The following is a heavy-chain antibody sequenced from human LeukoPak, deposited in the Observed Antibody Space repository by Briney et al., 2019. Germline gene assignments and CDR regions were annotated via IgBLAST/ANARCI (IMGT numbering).Heavy chain of an antibody. CDR3: AKRADYYDSSRALYDAFDL. V-gene: IGHV3-30*02. Sequence: GGSLRLSCAASGFTFSNYGMHWVRQAPGKGLEGVTFIRYDGSDKYYADSVKGRFTISRDNSKHTLFLQMNRLRVADTAVYYCAKRADYYDSSRALYDAFDLWGQGTMVTVSS. D-gene: IGHD3-16*01. J-gene: IGHJ3*01. CDR2: IRYDGSDK. CDR1: GFTFSNYG.